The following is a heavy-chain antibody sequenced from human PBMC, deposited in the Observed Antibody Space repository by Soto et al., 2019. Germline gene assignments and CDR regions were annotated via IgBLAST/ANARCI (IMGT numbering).Heavy chain of an antibody. J-gene: IGHJ4*02. CDR2: ISYDGSNK. D-gene: IGHD6-13*01. CDR3: AQPPKRSWHLDY. V-gene: IGHV3-30*18. Sequence: PGGSLRLSCAASGFTFSSYGMHWVRQAPGKGLEWVAVISYDGSNKYYADSVKGRFTISRDNSKNTLYLQMNSLRAEDTAVYYCAQPPKRSWHLDYWGQGTLVTVSS. CDR1: GFTFSSYG.